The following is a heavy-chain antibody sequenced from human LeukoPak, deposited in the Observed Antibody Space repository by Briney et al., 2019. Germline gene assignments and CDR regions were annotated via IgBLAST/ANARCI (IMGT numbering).Heavy chain of an antibody. CDR1: GYSISDGYY. CDR3: GRHQSYFDVLTGYSFDY. D-gene: IGHD3-9*01. CDR2: IYHSENT. V-gene: IGHV4-38-2*02. Sequence: SETLSLTCTVSGYSISDGYYWGWIRQPPGKGLEWIGSIYHSENTYYNLSLKSRVTISLDTSKNQFSLKLNSVTAADSAVYYCGRHQSYFDVLTGYSFDYWGQGTLVTVSS. J-gene: IGHJ4*02.